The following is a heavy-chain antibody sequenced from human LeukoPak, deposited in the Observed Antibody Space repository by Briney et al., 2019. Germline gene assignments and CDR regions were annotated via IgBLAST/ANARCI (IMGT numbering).Heavy chain of an antibody. CDR2: INPNSGDP. CDR3: ARSARHCNNGVCFTDYYIDL. D-gene: IGHD2-8*01. CDR1: GYTFTNHY. J-gene: IGHJ6*03. V-gene: IGHV1-2*06. Sequence: ASVKVSCKASGYTFTNHYMHWVRQAPGQGLEWMGRINPNSGDPNYPQKFQGRVTMTRDTSISTAYMEMSSLTSDDTAVYYCARSARHCNNGVCFTDYYIDLWGKGTTVIVSS.